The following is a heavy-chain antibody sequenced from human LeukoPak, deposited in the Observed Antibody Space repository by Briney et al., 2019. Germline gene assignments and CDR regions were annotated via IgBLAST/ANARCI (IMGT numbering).Heavy chain of an antibody. CDR3: ALAGPHANDYGDYYFDY. D-gene: IGHD4-17*01. CDR1: GYTFTSYG. Sequence: ASVKVSCKASGYTFTSYGISWVRRAPGQGLEWMGWISAYNGNTNYAQKLQGRVTMTTDTSTSTAYMELRSLRSDDTAVYYCALAGPHANDYGDYYFDYWGQGTLVTVSS. CDR2: ISAYNGNT. J-gene: IGHJ4*02. V-gene: IGHV1-18*01.